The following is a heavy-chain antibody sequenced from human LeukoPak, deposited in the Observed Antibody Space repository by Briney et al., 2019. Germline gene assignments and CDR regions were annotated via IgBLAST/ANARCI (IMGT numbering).Heavy chain of an antibody. CDR1: GFTFSSYS. CDR3: ARALSSGLDY. J-gene: IGHJ4*02. D-gene: IGHD6-19*01. CDR2: ISSSSSYI. V-gene: IGHV3-21*01. Sequence: GGSLRLSCAASGFTFSSYSVNWVRQAPGKGLEWVSSISSSSSYIYYADSVKGRFTISRDNAKNSLYLQMNSLRAEDTAVYYCARALSSGLDYWGQGTLVTVSS.